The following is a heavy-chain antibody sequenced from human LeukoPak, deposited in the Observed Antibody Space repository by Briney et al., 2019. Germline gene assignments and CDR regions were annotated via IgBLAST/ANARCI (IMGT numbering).Heavy chain of an antibody. J-gene: IGHJ5*02. Sequence: SVKVSCKASGGTFSSYAISWVRQAPGQGLEWMGGIIPIFGTAKYAQKVQGRVTMSTDESTSTAYMELSSLRSEDTAVYYCARVSHDTSPNWFDPRGQGTLVTVSS. CDR3: ARVSHDTSPNWFDP. CDR1: GGTFSSYA. CDR2: IIPIFGTA. V-gene: IGHV1-69*05.